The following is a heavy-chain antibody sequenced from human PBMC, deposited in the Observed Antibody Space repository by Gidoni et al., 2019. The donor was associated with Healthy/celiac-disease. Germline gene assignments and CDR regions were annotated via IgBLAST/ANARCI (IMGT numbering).Heavy chain of an antibody. CDR3: ASLFLIVVVPAAIDP. CDR1: GFTVSSYA. V-gene: IGHV3-30-3*01. Sequence: QVQLVESGGGVVQPGRSLRLSCSASGFTVSSYAMHWVRQAPGKGLEWVAVISYDGSNKYYEDSVKGRFTISRDNSKNTLYLQMNSLRDEDTAVYYCASLFLIVVVPAAIDPWGQGTLVTVSS. D-gene: IGHD2-2*01. J-gene: IGHJ5*02. CDR2: ISYDGSNK.